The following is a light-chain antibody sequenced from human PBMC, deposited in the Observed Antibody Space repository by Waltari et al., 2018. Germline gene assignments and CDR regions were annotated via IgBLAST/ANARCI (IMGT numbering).Light chain of an antibody. V-gene: IGKV3-15*01. J-gene: IGKJ2*01. CDR1: KSVGNN. Sequence: ETIMTQSPDTLSVSPGETDTLSCRASKSVGNNIAWFQQTPGQAPRLLIYVTSSRSTNIPGRFSGAGSGTDFTLTISGLQSEDFAVYYCQQYNEWPYTFGQGT. CDR3: QQYNEWPYT. CDR2: VTS.